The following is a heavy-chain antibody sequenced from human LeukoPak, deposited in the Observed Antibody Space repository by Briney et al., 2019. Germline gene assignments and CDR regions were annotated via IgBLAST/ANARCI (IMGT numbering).Heavy chain of an antibody. Sequence: ASVKVSCKASGYTFTGYYMHWVRQAPGQGLEWMGWINPNSGGTNYAQKFQGRVTMTRDTSISTAYMELSRLRSDDTAVYYCARGPLTGSDYYYMDVWGKGTTVTVSS. CDR1: GYTFTGYY. CDR2: INPNSGGT. CDR3: ARGPLTGSDYYYMDV. J-gene: IGHJ6*03. V-gene: IGHV1-2*02. D-gene: IGHD3-9*01.